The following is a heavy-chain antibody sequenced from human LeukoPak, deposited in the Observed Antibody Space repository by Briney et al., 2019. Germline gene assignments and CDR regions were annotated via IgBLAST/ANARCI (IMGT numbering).Heavy chain of an antibody. D-gene: IGHD3-22*01. CDR2: IYHSGST. CDR1: GGSISSSNW. J-gene: IGHJ4*02. CDR3: ARDSRYYYDSSGYYLFDY. Sequence: SGTLSLTCAVSGGSISSSNWWSWVRPPPGKGLEWIGEIYHSGSTNYNPSLKSRVTISVDKSKNQFSLKLSSVTAADTAVYYCARDSRYYYDSSGYYLFDYWGQGTLVTVSS. V-gene: IGHV4-4*02.